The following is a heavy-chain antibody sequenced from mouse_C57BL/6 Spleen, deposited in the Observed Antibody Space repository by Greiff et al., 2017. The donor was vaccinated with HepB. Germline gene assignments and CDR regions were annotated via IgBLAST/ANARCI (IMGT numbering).Heavy chain of an antibody. CDR1: GFTFSDYG. CDR2: ISSGRSTI. J-gene: IGHJ4*01. CDR3: ARPLYYYGSSYDAMDY. Sequence: EVKLMESGGGLVKPGGSLKLSCAASGFTFSDYGMHWVRQAPEKGLEWVAYISSGRSTIYYADTVKGRFTISRDNAKNTLFLQMTSLRSEDTAMYYCARPLYYYGSSYDAMDYWGQGTSVTVSS. D-gene: IGHD1-1*01. V-gene: IGHV5-17*01.